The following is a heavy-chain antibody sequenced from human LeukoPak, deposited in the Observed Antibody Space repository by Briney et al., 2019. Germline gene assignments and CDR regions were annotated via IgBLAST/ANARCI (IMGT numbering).Heavy chain of an antibody. J-gene: IGHJ4*02. D-gene: IGHD3-10*01. V-gene: IGHV3-23*01. Sequence: GGSLRLSCAASGFTFSSYAVSWVRRAPGKGLQWVSGISGSGGNTYYADSVKGRFTISRDNSKNTMYLQMNSLRAEDTAVYYCAKGGMVRGEYDYWGQGTLVTVSS. CDR2: ISGSGGNT. CDR3: AKGGMVRGEYDY. CDR1: GFTFSSYA.